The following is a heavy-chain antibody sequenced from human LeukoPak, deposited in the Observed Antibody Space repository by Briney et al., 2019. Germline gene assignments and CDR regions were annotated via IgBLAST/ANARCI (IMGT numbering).Heavy chain of an antibody. V-gene: IGHV3-33*06. D-gene: IGHD3-3*01. Sequence: PGRSLRLSCAASGFTFSSYGMHWVRQAPGKGLEWVAVIWYDGSNKYYADSVKGRFTISRDNSRNTLYLQMNSLRAEDTAVYYCAKVFLEDFWSLDFDYWGQGTLVTVSS. CDR1: GFTFSSYG. J-gene: IGHJ4*02. CDR2: IWYDGSNK. CDR3: AKVFLEDFWSLDFDY.